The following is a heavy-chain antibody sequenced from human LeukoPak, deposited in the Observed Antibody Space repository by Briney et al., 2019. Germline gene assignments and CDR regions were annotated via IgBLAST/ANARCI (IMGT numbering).Heavy chain of an antibody. V-gene: IGHV3-23*01. J-gene: IGHJ4*02. CDR1: GFTFSSFA. D-gene: IGHD1-26*01. CDR3: AKIIGSRHW. CDR2: IIANGGSA. Sequence: GGSLRLSCSASGFTFSSFALSWVRQAPGKGLEWVSGIIANGGSAYYADSVKGRFTISRDNSKNTLYLQMNSLRAEDTAVYYCAKIIGSRHWWGQGTLVTVSS.